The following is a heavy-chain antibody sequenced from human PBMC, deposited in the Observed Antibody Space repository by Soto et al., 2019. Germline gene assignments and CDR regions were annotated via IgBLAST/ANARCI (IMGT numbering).Heavy chain of an antibody. J-gene: IGHJ5*02. V-gene: IGHV4-31*03. CDR1: GGSITNSGYY. CDR3: ARASILVAERWFDP. CDR2: VHSSGTT. D-gene: IGHD2-15*01. Sequence: QVQLQESGPGLVKPSQTLSLTCSVSGGSITNSGYYWSWIRQHPGKGLEYIGYVHSSGTTYYNPSLESRLTISLDTSRSQFSLRLSYVTAADTAVYYCARASILVAERWFDPWGQGTLVTVSS.